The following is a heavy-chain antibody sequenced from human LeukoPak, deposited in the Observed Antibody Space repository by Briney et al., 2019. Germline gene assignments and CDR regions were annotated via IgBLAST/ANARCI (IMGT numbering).Heavy chain of an antibody. J-gene: IGHJ4*02. CDR3: AREDGGGTLGD. V-gene: IGHV3-30-3*01. CDR2: ISYDGSNK. Sequence: GGSLRLSCAASGFTFTSYAMHWVRQAPGKWLEWVAVISYDGSNKYYADSVKGRFTISRDNSKNTQYLQMNSLRAEDTAVYYCAREDGGGTLGDWGQGTLVTVSS. D-gene: IGHD3-16*01. CDR1: GFTFTSYA.